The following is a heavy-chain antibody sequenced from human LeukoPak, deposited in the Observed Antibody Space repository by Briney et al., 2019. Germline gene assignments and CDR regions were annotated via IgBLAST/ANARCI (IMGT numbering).Heavy chain of an antibody. J-gene: IGHJ4*02. V-gene: IGHV4-59*01. D-gene: IGHD3-16*02. Sequence: PSETLSLTCTVSGGSISSYYWSWIRQPPGKGLEWIGYIYYSGSTNYNPSLKSRVTISVDTSKNQFSLKLSSVTAADTAVYYCARVYNDYVWGSYRYTYPYYFDYWGQGTLVTVSS. CDR2: IYYSGST. CDR3: ARVYNDYVWGSYRYTYPYYFDY. CDR1: GGSISSYY.